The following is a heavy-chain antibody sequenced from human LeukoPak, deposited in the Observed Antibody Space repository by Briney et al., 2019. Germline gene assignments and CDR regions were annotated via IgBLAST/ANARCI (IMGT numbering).Heavy chain of an antibody. Sequence: PSETLSLTCTVSGGSISSYYWSWIRQPPGKGLEWIGEINHSGSTNYNPSLKSRVTISVDTSKNQFSLKLSSVTAADTAVYYCARGNPPSPYYYYGMDVWGQGTTVTVSS. J-gene: IGHJ6*02. CDR3: ARGNPPSPYYYYGMDV. V-gene: IGHV4-34*01. CDR1: GGSISSYY. CDR2: INHSGST.